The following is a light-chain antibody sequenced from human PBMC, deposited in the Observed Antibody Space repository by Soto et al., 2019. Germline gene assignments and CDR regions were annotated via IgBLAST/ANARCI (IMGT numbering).Light chain of an antibody. J-gene: IGKJ2*01. CDR2: AAS. CDR1: QSISSY. Sequence: DIPMTQSPSSLSASVGDRVTITCRASQSISSYLNWYQHKPGKAPRLLIYAASSLQSAVPSRFSGSGSGTDFTLTISSLQTEDSAAYYCQQSYSTPVDFGQGTKLEIK. CDR3: QQSYSTPVD. V-gene: IGKV1-39*01.